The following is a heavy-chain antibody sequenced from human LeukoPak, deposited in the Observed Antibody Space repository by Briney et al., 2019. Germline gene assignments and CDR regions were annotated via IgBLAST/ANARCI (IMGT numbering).Heavy chain of an antibody. V-gene: IGHV3-48*03. J-gene: IGHJ4*02. CDR3: AREGTAMVSFDY. CDR2: ISSGGNTI. Sequence: PGGSLRLSCAASGFTFSSYEMNWVRQAPGKGVEWVSYISSGGNTIYYADSVKGRFTISRDNAKNSLYLQMNSLRAEDTAVYYCAREGTAMVSFDYWGQGTLVTVSS. CDR1: GFTFSSYE. D-gene: IGHD5-18*01.